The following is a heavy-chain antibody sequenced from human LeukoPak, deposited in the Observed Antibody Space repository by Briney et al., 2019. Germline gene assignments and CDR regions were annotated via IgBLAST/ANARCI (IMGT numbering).Heavy chain of an antibody. V-gene: IGHV1-69*05. CDR1: GGTFSSYA. Sequence: GASVKVSCKASGGTFSSYAISWVRQAPGQGLEWMGGIIPIFGTANYAQKFQGRVTITTDESTSTAYMELSSLRSEDTAVYYCARDADSSYLRLPVYWGQGTLVTVSS. CDR3: ARDADSSYLRLPVY. D-gene: IGHD5-12*01. J-gene: IGHJ4*02. CDR2: IIPIFGTA.